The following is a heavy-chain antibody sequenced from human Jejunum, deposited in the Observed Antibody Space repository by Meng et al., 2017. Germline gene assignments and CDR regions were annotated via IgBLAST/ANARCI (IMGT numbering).Heavy chain of an antibody. CDR1: GFSLSTNGVG. CDR2: IYWDDDK. J-gene: IGHJ4*02. Sequence: QLTLPGSGPTPVKPTQTLTLTCTFSGFSLSTNGVGVGWIRQPPGEALEWVALIYWDDDKRYNPSLKNRFTISKDTSKNQVVLTMTNMDPVDTATYYCAHRLVVGSPWAWGYFDYWGQGTLVTVSS. CDR3: AHRLVVGSPWAWGYFDY. V-gene: IGHV2-5*02. D-gene: IGHD1-26*01.